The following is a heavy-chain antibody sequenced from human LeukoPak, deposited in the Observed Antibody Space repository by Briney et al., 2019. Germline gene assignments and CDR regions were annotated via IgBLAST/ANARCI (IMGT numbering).Heavy chain of an antibody. V-gene: IGHV6-1*01. D-gene: IGHD1-1*01. CDR2: TYYRSKWHY. J-gene: IGHJ6*02. CDR3: ARQSSTDYYYYGLDV. CDR1: GDRVSSNSAA. Sequence: SQTLSLTCAISGDRVSSNSAAWNWIRQSPSRGLEWLVRTYYRSKWHYDYAESVKRRITVNPDTSKNQFSLQLNSVTPEDTAVYYCARQSSTDYYYYGLDVWGQGTTVAVSS.